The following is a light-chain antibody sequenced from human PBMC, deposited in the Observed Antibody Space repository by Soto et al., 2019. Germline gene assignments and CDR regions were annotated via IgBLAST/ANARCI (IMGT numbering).Light chain of an antibody. CDR1: QRVSSNW. J-gene: IGKJ1*01. CDR3: QRYGGSSWT. V-gene: IGKV3-20*01. Sequence: EIVLTQSPGTVSLSPGERATLSCRASQRVSSNWLAWYQQKPGQAPRLLISGASNRAAGTPDRFSGSGSGTDFTLTISRLEPEDFAVYYCQRYGGSSWTFGQGTKVEIK. CDR2: GAS.